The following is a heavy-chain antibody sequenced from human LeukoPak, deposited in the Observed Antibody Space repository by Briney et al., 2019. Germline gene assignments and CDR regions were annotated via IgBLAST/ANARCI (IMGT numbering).Heavy chain of an antibody. D-gene: IGHD3-22*01. J-gene: IGHJ4*02. CDR2: ISGSGGST. CDR1: GFTFSSYA. Sequence: GGSLRLSCAASGFTFSSYAMSWVRQAPGKGLEWVSAISGSGGSTYYADSVKGRFTISRDNSKNTLYLQMNSLRAEDTAVYYCAKDLYYYDSSGYYISVPYYFDYWGQGTLVTVSS. V-gene: IGHV3-23*01. CDR3: AKDLYYYDSSGYYISVPYYFDY.